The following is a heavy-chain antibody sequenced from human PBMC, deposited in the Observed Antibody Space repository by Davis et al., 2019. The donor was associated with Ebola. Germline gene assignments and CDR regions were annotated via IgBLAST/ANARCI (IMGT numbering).Heavy chain of an antibody. V-gene: IGHV4-31*03. CDR1: GGSISSGGYY. CDR2: IYYSGST. Sequence: PSETLSLTCTVSGGSISSGGYYWSWIRPHPGKGLEWIGYIYYSGSTYYNPSLKSRVTISVDTSKNQFSLKLSSVTAADTAVYYCAGGVRYCTNGVCPEGGMDVWGQGTTVTVSS. D-gene: IGHD2-8*01. J-gene: IGHJ6*02. CDR3: AGGVRYCTNGVCPEGGMDV.